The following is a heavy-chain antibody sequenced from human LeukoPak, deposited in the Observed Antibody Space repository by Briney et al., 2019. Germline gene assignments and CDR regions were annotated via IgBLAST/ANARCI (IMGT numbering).Heavy chain of an antibody. J-gene: IGHJ4*02. V-gene: IGHV3-11*04. CDR3: ARVMGNYASDY. Sequence: GGSLRLSCAASGFSFSDYYMSWIRQAPGKGLEWVSYISSSGDTMSYADSVKGRFTISRDNAKNSLYLQMSSLRAEDAAIYYCARVMGNYASDYWGQGALVTVSS. D-gene: IGHD1-7*01. CDR2: ISSSGDTM. CDR1: GFSFSDYY.